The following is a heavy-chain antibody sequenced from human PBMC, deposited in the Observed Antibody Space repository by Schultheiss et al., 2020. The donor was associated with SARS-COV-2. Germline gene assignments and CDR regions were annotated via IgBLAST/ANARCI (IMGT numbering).Heavy chain of an antibody. CDR2: ISSSSSYI. Sequence: GGSLRLSCAASGFTFSNYYMNWVRQAPGKGLEWVSSISSSSSYIYYADSVKGRFTISRDNSKNTLYLQMSSLRGDDTAVYYCAKDLSGWYSSSSLYGMDVWGQGTTVTVSS. D-gene: IGHD6-6*01. J-gene: IGHJ6*02. CDR1: GFTFSNYY. CDR3: AKDLSGWYSSSSLYGMDV. V-gene: IGHV3-21*01.